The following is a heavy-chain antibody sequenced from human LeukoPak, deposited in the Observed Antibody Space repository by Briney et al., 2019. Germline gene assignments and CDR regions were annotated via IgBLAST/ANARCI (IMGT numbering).Heavy chain of an antibody. V-gene: IGHV4-59*11. J-gene: IGHJ5*02. CDR2: IYYSGST. CDR1: GGSISSHY. Sequence: SETLSLTCTVSGGSISSHYWRWIRQPPGKGLEWIGYIYYSGSTNYNPSLKSRVTISVDTSKNQFSLKLSSVTAADTAVYYCARASYYDSSGYYYEDNWFDPWGQGTLVTVSS. D-gene: IGHD3-22*01. CDR3: ARASYYDSSGYYYEDNWFDP.